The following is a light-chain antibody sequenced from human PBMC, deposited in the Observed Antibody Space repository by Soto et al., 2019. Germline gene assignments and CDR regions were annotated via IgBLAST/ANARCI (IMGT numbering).Light chain of an antibody. CDR3: QQYNKYVT. J-gene: IGKJ5*01. Sequence: EIVMTQSPATLSVSPGERATLSCWASQSVTSNLAWYQHKPGQAPRLLIFGASTRATGIPARFSGSGSGTEFTLTINSLQSEDFAVYYCQQYNKYVTFGQGTRLEIK. CDR2: GAS. V-gene: IGKV3-15*01. CDR1: QSVTSN.